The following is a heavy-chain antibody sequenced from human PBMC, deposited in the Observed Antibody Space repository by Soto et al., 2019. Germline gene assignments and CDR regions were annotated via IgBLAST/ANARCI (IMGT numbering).Heavy chain of an antibody. J-gene: IGHJ4*02. Sequence: GESLKISCKGSGYSFTSYWIGWVRQMPGKGLEWMGIIYPGDSDTRYSPSFQGQVTISADKSISTAYLQWSSLKASDTAMYYCARLDDTAMASLGFDYWGQGTLVTVSS. D-gene: IGHD5-18*01. CDR2: IYPGDSDT. CDR1: GYSFTSYW. CDR3: ARLDDTAMASLGFDY. V-gene: IGHV5-51*01.